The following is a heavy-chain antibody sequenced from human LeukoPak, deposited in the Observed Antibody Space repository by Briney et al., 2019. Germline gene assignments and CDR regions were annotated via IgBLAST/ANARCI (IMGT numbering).Heavy chain of an antibody. D-gene: IGHD3-3*01. CDR2: IYYGGST. CDR1: GGSFSGYY. J-gene: IGHJ5*02. CDR3: ARADNSNYDFWSGYIPNWFDP. Sequence: PSETLSLACAVYGGSFSGYYWSWIRQPPGKGLEWIGYIYYGGSTYYNPSLKSRVTISVDTSKNQFSLKLSSVTAADTAVYYCARADNSNYDFWSGYIPNWFDPWGQGTLVTVSS. V-gene: IGHV4-34*09.